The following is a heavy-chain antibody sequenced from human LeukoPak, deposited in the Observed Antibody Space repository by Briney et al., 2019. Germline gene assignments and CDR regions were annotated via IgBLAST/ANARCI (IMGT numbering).Heavy chain of an antibody. CDR1: GFTFDDYA. Sequence: QAGGSLRLSCAASGFTFDDYAIHWVRQAPEKGLEWVSGISWNSGSVGYADSVKGRFTISRDNAKNSLYLQMDSLRAEDTALYYCAKNSRVERAPKGIWGNYRSTMSLDAFDIWGQGTMVTVSS. J-gene: IGHJ3*02. CDR3: AKNSRVERAPKGIWGNYRSTMSLDAFDI. V-gene: IGHV3-9*01. D-gene: IGHD3-16*02. CDR2: ISWNSGSV.